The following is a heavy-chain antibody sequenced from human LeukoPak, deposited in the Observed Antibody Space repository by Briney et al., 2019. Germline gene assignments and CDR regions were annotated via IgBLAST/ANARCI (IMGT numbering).Heavy chain of an antibody. Sequence: SETLSLTCAVYGGSFSGYYWSWIRQPPGKGLEWIGEINHSGSTNYNPSLKSRVTISVDTSKNQFSLKLSSVTAADTAVYYCAREVVVVPAAGWFDPWGQGTLVTVSS. V-gene: IGHV4-34*01. D-gene: IGHD2-2*01. CDR1: GGSFSGYY. J-gene: IGHJ5*02. CDR3: AREVVVVPAAGWFDP. CDR2: INHSGST.